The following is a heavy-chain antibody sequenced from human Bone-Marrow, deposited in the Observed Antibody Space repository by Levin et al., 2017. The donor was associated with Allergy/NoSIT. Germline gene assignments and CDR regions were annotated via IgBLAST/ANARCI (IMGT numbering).Heavy chain of an antibody. CDR3: ARDQFRRATIGARWFDP. D-gene: IGHD5-24*01. CDR1: GFTFSNSW. J-gene: IGHJ5*02. Sequence: SCAASGFTFSNSWMSWVRQAPGKGLEWVANIKVDGSEKYYVDSVKGRFTISRDNAKNSLYVQMNSLRAEDTAVYYCARDQFRRATIGARWFDPWGQGTLVTVSS. V-gene: IGHV3-7*01. CDR2: IKVDGSEK.